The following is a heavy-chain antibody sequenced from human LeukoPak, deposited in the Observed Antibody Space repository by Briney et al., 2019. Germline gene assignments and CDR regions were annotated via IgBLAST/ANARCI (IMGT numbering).Heavy chain of an antibody. D-gene: IGHD3-10*01. V-gene: IGHV1-69*04. J-gene: IGHJ4*02. Sequence: SVKVSCKASGGSFSSYAISWVRQAPGQGLEWMGRIIPILGIANYAQKFHGRVTITADKSTSTAYMELSSLRSEDTAVYYCARYMRFGDLMIDYWGQGTLVTVSS. CDR3: ARYMRFGDLMIDY. CDR1: GGSFSSYA. CDR2: IIPILGIA.